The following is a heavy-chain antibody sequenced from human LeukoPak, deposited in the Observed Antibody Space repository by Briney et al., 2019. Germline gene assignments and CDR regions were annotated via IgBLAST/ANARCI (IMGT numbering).Heavy chain of an antibody. Sequence: SETLSLTCTVSGGSISSYYWSWIRQPPGKGLEWIGYIYYSGSTNYNPSLKSRVTISVDTSKNQFSLKLSSVTAADTAVYYCARHGEFRSYYYYYGMDVWGQGTTVTVSS. CDR2: IYYSGST. V-gene: IGHV4-59*08. CDR3: ARHGEFRSYYYYYGMDV. J-gene: IGHJ6*02. CDR1: GGSISSYY. D-gene: IGHD3-10*01.